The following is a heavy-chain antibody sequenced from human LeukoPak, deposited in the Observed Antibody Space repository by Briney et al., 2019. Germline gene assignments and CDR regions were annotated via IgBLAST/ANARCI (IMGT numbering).Heavy chain of an antibody. CDR2: IFYSGST. Sequence: PAQTLSLTCTVSGGSVSSGDYYWSLIRQPPGQGLEWLGYIFYSGSTYSNPSLKSRLTISVYTSKSQFSLRLSSVPATDTAAYYCASSTVTNMGFDYWGQGTLVTVSP. J-gene: IGHJ4*02. D-gene: IGHD4-17*01. CDR3: ASSTVTNMGFDY. CDR1: GGSVSSGDYY. V-gene: IGHV4-30-4*01.